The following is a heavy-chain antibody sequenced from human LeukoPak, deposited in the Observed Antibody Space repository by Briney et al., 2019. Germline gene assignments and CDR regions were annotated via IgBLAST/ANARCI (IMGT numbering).Heavy chain of an antibody. CDR1: GFTVSSNY. CDR3: ARRYSSGWWIDY. Sequence: GGSLRLSCAASGFTVSSNYMNWVRHAPGKGLEWVSVIYSGGSTYYADSVKGRFTISRDNSKNTLYLQMNTLRAEDTAVYYCARRYSSGWWIDYWGQGTLVTVSS. J-gene: IGHJ4*02. V-gene: IGHV3-53*01. CDR2: IYSGGST. D-gene: IGHD6-19*01.